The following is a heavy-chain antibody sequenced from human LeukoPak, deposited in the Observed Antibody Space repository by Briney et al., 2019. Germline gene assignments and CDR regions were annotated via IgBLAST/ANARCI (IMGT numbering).Heavy chain of an antibody. V-gene: IGHV4-61*01. CDR1: GGSVSSGSYY. J-gene: IGHJ6*02. CDR3: ARDQTNYDFWSGTYYYGMDV. Sequence: SETLSLTCTVSGGSVSSGSYYWSWIRQPPGKGLEWIVYIYYSGSTNYNPSLKSRVTISVDTSKNQFSLKLSSVTAADTAVYYCARDQTNYDFWSGTYYYGMDVWGQGTTVTVSS. CDR2: IYYSGST. D-gene: IGHD3-3*01.